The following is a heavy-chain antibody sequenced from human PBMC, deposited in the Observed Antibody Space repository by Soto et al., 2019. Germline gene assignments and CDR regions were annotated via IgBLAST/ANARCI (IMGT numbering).Heavy chain of an antibody. V-gene: IGHV6-1*01. D-gene: IGHD3-10*01. J-gene: IGHJ4*02. Sequence: QAQLQQSGPGLVKPSQTLSLSCAISGDCVSNNSVAWNWVRQSPSRGLEWLGRTYYRSKWHYDYAPSVRSRITINPDTSKNHFSLQLNSVSPEDAAVYYCARTLRGRGVKYFDDWGQGTLVTVSS. CDR2: TYYRSKWHY. CDR1: GDCVSNNSVA. CDR3: ARTLRGRGVKYFDD.